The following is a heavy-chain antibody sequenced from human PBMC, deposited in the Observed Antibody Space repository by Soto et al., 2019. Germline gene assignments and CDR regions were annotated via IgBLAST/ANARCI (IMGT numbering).Heavy chain of an antibody. CDR1: GGSVSSSSYY. V-gene: IGHV4-39*01. CDR3: ARHASRGYSSSWYFED. J-gene: IGHJ4*02. CDR2: TYYSAGT. Sequence: SETLSLTCNVSGGSVSSSSYYWGWIRQAPGKGLEWIVSTYYSAGTYYNPSLKSRITTSMDASKNQFSLTVTSVTAADTAIYYCARHASRGYSSSWYFEDWGQGTPVTVSS. D-gene: IGHD6-13*01.